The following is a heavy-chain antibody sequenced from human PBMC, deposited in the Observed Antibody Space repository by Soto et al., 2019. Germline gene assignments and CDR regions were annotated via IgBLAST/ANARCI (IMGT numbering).Heavy chain of an antibody. CDR3: ARFYDSSGLVDYYFDY. J-gene: IGHJ4*02. D-gene: IGHD3-22*01. Sequence: PGGSLRLSCAASGFTFSDYYMSWVRQAPGKGLEWVSVIYSGGSTYYADSVKGRFTISRDNSKNTLYLQMNSLRAEDTAVYYCARFYDSSGLVDYYFDYWGQGTLVTVSS. CDR1: GFTFSDYY. V-gene: IGHV3-66*01. CDR2: IYSGGST.